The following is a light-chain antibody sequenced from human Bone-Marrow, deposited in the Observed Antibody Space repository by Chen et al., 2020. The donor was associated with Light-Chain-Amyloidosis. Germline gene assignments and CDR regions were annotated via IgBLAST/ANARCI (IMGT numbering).Light chain of an antibody. CDR3: QTYANATHV. V-gene: IGLV1-40*01. J-gene: IGLJ1*01. CDR2: GNT. Sequence: QSVLTQPPSVSGAPGQKVTILYTGRSSNIGASNDVHWYQQLPGTTPKILIYGNTTRLAGVPSRFSGSKSGTSASLVISGLQPDDEADYHCQTYANATHVFGTGTKVIVL. CDR1: SSNIGASND.